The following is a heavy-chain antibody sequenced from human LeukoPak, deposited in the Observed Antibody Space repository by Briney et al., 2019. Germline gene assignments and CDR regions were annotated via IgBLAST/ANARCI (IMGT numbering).Heavy chain of an antibody. CDR1: GGSISTYY. J-gene: IGHJ4*02. CDR3: ARESSSSPDY. Sequence: SETLSLTCTLSGGSISTYYWSWIRQAPGKGLEWIGYIYYSGSTTYNPSLKSRVTISVDTSKNQFYLRLTSVTAADSAMYYCARESSSSPDYWGQGTLVTVSS. V-gene: IGHV4-59*12. D-gene: IGHD6-6*01. CDR2: IYYSGST.